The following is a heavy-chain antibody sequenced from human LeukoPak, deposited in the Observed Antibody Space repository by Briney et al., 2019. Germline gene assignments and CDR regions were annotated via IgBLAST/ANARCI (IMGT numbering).Heavy chain of an antibody. CDR2: IYYSGST. D-gene: IGHD3-9*01. J-gene: IGHJ4*02. CDR3: ASIDDILTGYILMV. CDR1: GGSISSSSYY. Sequence: SETLSLTCAVPGGSISSSSYYWGWIRQPPGKGLEWIGSIYYSGSTYYNPSLKSRVTISVDTSKNQFSLKLSSVTAADTAVYYCASIDDILTGYILMVWGQGTLVTVSS. V-gene: IGHV4-39*01.